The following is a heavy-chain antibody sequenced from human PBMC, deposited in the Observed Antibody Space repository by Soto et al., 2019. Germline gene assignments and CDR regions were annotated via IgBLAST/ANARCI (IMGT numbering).Heavy chain of an antibody. V-gene: IGHV1-69*04. J-gene: IGHJ6*03. CDR2: IVPMFGIP. Sequence: ASVKVSCKASGGTFSSYAINWVRQAPGQGLEWMGRIVPMFGIPNFAPKFQGRVTMTADRSTTTAYMELSSLRSEDTAVYYCASGPYTSSSGGYYYYYMDVWGKGTTVTVS. CDR1: GGTFSSYA. D-gene: IGHD6-6*01. CDR3: ASGPYTSSSGGYYYYYMDV.